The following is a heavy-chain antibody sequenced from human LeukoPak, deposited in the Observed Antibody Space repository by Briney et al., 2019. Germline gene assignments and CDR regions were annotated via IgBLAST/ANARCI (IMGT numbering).Heavy chain of an antibody. CDR3: ASRGGSYHPRYYYYYMDV. Sequence: GGSLRLSCAASGFTFSSYAMHWVRQAPGKGLEWVAVISYDGSNKYYADSVKGRFTISRDNSKNTLYLQMNSLRAEDTAVYYCASRGGSYHPRYYYYYMDVWGKGTTVTVSS. CDR1: GFTFSSYA. J-gene: IGHJ6*03. D-gene: IGHD1-26*01. CDR2: ISYDGSNK. V-gene: IGHV3-30*04.